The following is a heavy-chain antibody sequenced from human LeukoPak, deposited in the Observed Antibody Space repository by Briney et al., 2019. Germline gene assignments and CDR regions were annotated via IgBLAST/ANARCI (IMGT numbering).Heavy chain of an antibody. CDR1: GGSISSYY. D-gene: IGHD4-11*01. CDR3: ARHTTGYNWFDP. V-gene: IGHV4-59*05. J-gene: IGHJ5*02. Sequence: SETLSLTCTVSGGSISSYYWSWIPQPPGKGLEWIGSIYYSGSTYYNPSLKSRVTISVDTSKNQFSLKLSSVTAADTAVYYCARHTTGYNWFDPWGQGTLVTVSS. CDR2: IYYSGST.